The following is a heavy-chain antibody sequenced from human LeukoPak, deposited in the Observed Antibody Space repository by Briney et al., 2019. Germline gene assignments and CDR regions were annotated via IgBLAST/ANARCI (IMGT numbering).Heavy chain of an antibody. V-gene: IGHV4-39*01. CDR3: ARLSFGELSWFGP. CDR1: GGSITSSTYY. Sequence: PSETLSLTCTVSGGSITSSTYYWGWIRQPPGKGLECIGSIYYRGGTYYNPSLKSRVTISVDTSKNQFFLKLNSVTATDTAVYYCARLSFGELSWFGPWGRGTLVTVSS. D-gene: IGHD3-10*01. CDR2: IYYRGGT. J-gene: IGHJ5*02.